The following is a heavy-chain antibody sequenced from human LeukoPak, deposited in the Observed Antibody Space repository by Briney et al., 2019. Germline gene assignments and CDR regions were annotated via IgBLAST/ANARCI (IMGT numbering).Heavy chain of an antibody. CDR2: INHSGST. Sequence: SETLSLTCAVYGGSFSGYYWSWIRQPPGKGLEWIGEINHSGSTNYNPSLKSRVTISVDTSKNQFSLKLSSVTAADTAVYYCASLRGYSFGLSDYYMDVWGKGTMVTISS. D-gene: IGHD5-18*01. J-gene: IGHJ6*03. CDR3: ASLRGYSFGLSDYYMDV. CDR1: GGSFSGYY. V-gene: IGHV4-34*01.